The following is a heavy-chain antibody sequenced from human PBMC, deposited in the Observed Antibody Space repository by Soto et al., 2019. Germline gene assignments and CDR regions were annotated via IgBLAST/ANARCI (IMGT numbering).Heavy chain of an antibody. J-gene: IGHJ6*03. CDR3: ARSYDYIWGSYRNVIYYMDV. Sequence: PSETLSLTCTVSGGSISSYYWSWIRQPPGKGLVWIGYIYYSGSTNYNPSLKSRVTISVDTSKNQFSLKLSSVTAADTAVYYCARSYDYIWGSYRNVIYYMDVWGKGTTVTVSS. D-gene: IGHD3-16*02. CDR2: IYYSGST. V-gene: IGHV4-59*08. CDR1: GGSISSYY.